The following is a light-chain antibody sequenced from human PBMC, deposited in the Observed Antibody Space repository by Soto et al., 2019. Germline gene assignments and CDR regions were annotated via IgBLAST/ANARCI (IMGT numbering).Light chain of an antibody. CDR2: EVT. J-gene: IGLJ3*02. CDR3: SSYAGNNALV. V-gene: IGLV2-8*01. CDR1: SSDVGTYNY. Sequence: QSALTQPPSASGSPGQSVTISCTGTSSDVGTYNYVSWYQQHPGKAPKLMIFEVTKRPSGVPDRFSASKSGNTASLTVAGLQAEDEADYYCSSYAGNNALVFGGGTKLTVL.